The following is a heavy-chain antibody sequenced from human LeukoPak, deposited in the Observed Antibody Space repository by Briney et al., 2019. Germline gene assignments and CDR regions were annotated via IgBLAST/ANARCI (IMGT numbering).Heavy chain of an antibody. CDR2: IYYSGST. J-gene: IGHJ3*02. CDR3: ARVRRLYDYVWGSYLGDAFDI. Sequence: NPSETLSLTCTVSGGSASSGDYYWSWIRQPPGKGLEWIGYIYYSGSTYYNPSLKSRVTISVDTSKNQFSLKLSSVTAADTAVYYCARVRRLYDYVWGSYLGDAFDIWGQGTMVTVSS. V-gene: IGHV4-30-4*01. D-gene: IGHD3-16*01. CDR1: GGSASSGDYY.